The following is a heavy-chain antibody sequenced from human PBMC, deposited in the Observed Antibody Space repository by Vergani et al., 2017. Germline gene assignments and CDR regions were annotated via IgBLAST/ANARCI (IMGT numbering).Heavy chain of an antibody. CDR2: IFIGWSA. D-gene: IGHD3-22*01. CDR3: ARGDFDRNGYYLPWDS. V-gene: IGHV4-61*09. CDR1: GGSVSVGSQY. J-gene: IGHJ5*02. Sequence: VHLQESGPGVVKPSQTLSLFCSVSGGSVSVGSQYWTWIRQSAGKRPEWIGHIFIGWSAGYNPSLEDRVTISLDTSKNGFSLKLTSVTAADTARYFGARGDFDRNGYYLPWDSWGPGTLVAVSS.